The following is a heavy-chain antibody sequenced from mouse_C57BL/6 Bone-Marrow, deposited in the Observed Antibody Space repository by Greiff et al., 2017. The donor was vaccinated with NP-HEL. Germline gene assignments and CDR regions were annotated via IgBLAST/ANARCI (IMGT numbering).Heavy chain of an antibody. D-gene: IGHD1-1*01. Sequence: EVKLVESGGGLVKPGGSLKLSCAASGFTFSSYAMSWVRQTPEKRLEWVATISDGGSYTYYPDNVKGRFTISRDNAKNNLYLQMSHLKSEDTAMYYCARDAVYYGSSYYYAMDYWGQGTSVTVSS. J-gene: IGHJ4*01. CDR1: GFTFSSYA. V-gene: IGHV5-4*01. CDR2: ISDGGSYT. CDR3: ARDAVYYGSSYYYAMDY.